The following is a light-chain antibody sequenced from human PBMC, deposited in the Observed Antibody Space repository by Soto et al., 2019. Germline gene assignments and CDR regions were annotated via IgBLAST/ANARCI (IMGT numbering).Light chain of an antibody. CDR1: QSVSSSY. V-gene: IGKV3-20*01. J-gene: IGKJ1*01. CDR3: QQYCSSPWK. Sequence: EIVLTQSPGTLSLSPGERATLSCRASQSVSSSYLAWYQQKPGQAPRLLIYGASSRATGIPDRFSGSGSGTDFTLTIRRLEPEDFAVYYCQQYCSSPWKFGQGTKVDIK. CDR2: GAS.